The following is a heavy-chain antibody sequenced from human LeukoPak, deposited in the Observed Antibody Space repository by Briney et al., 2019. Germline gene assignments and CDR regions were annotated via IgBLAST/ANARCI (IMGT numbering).Heavy chain of an antibody. J-gene: IGHJ5*02. CDR1: GFTLSSYA. D-gene: IGHD6-13*01. CDR2: ISGSGGST. Sequence: GGSLRLSCAASGFTLSSYARGWVRQAPGKGLEWVLAISGSGGSTYYADSVKGRFTISRDNSKNTLYLQMNSLRAEDTAVYYCAKGIAAAGTWAGNNWFDPWGQGTLVTVSS. V-gene: IGHV3-23*01. CDR3: AKGIAAAGTWAGNNWFDP.